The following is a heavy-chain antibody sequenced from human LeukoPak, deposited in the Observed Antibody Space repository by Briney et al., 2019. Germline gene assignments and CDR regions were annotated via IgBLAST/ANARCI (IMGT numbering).Heavy chain of an antibody. CDR2: IKQDGSEK. Sequence: GGSLRLSCAASGFTFSSYGMSWVRQAPGKGLEWVANIKQDGSEKYYVDSVKGRFTISRDNAKNSLYLQMNSLRAEDTAVYYCARLNYDNTSYYSNYFEYWGQGTLVTVSS. CDR3: ARLNYDNTSYYSNYFEY. J-gene: IGHJ4*02. D-gene: IGHD3-22*01. V-gene: IGHV3-7*01. CDR1: GFTFSSYG.